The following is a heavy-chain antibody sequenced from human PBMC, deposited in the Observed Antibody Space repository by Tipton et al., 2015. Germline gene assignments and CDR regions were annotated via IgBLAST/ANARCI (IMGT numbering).Heavy chain of an antibody. V-gene: IGHV3-7*05. CDR1: GFTLTRYG. CDR2: IKQDGSKT. CDR3: ARDEVRSGWYWVY. J-gene: IGHJ4*02. Sequence: SLRLSCAASGFTLTRYGMNWVRQAPGKGLEWVANIKQDGSKTYYVDSVKGRFTISRDNAKNTLYLQLNSLRAEDTAVYYCARDEVRSGWYWVYWGQGTLVTVSS. D-gene: IGHD6-19*01.